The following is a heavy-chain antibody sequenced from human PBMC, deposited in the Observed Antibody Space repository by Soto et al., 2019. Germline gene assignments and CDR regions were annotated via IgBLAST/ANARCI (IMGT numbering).Heavy chain of an antibody. CDR3: AREAAAGLVY. Sequence: GASVKVSCKASGYSFTSYDINWVRQATGQGLEWMGWMNPNSDNTAYAQKFQGRVTMTGNTSISTVYMELSSLRSEDTAVYYCAREAAAGLVYWGQGTLVTVSS. CDR1: GYSFTSYD. J-gene: IGHJ4*02. V-gene: IGHV1-8*01. CDR2: MNPNSDNT. D-gene: IGHD6-13*01.